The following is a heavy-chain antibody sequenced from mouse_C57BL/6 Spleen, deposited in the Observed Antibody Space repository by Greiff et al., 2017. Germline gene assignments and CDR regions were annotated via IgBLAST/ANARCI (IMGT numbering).Heavy chain of an antibody. D-gene: IGHD2-4*01. V-gene: IGHV5-17*01. Sequence: EVQLVESGGGLVKPGGSLTLSCAASGFTFSDYGMHWVRQAPEKGLEWVAYISSGSSTIYYADTVKGRFTISRDNAKNTLFLQMTSLRSEDTAMYYCARGDYDGYYFDYWGQGTTLTVSS. CDR3: ARGDYDGYYFDY. CDR2: ISSGSSTI. J-gene: IGHJ2*01. CDR1: GFTFSDYG.